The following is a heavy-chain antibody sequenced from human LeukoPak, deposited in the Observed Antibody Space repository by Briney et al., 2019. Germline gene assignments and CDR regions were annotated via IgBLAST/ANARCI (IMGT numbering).Heavy chain of an antibody. CDR2: INHSGST. J-gene: IGHJ6*02. CDR3: ARGRAAAGQRNYYYYYGMDV. V-gene: IGHV4-34*01. CDR1: GGSFSGYY. D-gene: IGHD6-13*01. Sequence: SETLSLTCAVYGGSFSGYYWSWIRQPPGKGLERIGEINHSGSTNYNPSLKSRVTISVDTSKNQFSLKLSSATAADTAVYYCARGRAAAGQRNYYYYYGMDVWGQGTTVTVSS.